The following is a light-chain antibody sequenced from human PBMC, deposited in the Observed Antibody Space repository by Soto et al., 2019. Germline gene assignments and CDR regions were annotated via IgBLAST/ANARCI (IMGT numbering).Light chain of an antibody. J-gene: IGKJ1*01. Sequence: EIAMTQSPATLSVSPGERATLSCRASQSVSSKSAWYQQKPGQAPRLLIYDASTRATGIPARFSGSGSGTEFTLTISSLQSEDFAVYYCQQFNNWPRTFGQGTKVEIK. CDR3: QQFNNWPRT. V-gene: IGKV3-15*01. CDR1: QSVSSK. CDR2: DAS.